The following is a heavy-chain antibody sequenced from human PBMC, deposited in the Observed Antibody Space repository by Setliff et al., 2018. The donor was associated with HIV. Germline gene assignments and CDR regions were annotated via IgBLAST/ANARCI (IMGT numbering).Heavy chain of an antibody. V-gene: IGHV4-34*01. CDR3: ARVKGVYCSSVSCYPSWFDP. J-gene: IGHJ5*02. CDR1: GGSFSAYH. Sequence: SETLSLTCAVYGGSFSAYHWSWIRQTPGKGLEWLGEINHSGSTYYNPSLRSRVTISVDTSKTQFSLNLSSVTAADTAVYYCARVKGVYCSSVSCYPSWFDPWGQGTLVTVSS. D-gene: IGHD2-2*01. CDR2: INHSGST.